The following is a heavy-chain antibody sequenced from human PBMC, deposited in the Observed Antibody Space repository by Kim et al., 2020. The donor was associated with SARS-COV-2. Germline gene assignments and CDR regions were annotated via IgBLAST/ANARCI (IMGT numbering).Heavy chain of an antibody. V-gene: IGHV3-11*01. J-gene: IGHJ3*02. CDR3: ARAGIGWNAFDI. D-gene: IGHD2-15*01. Sequence: YEHSVTRRLTIPRDNAKKSLYLQMHSLRAEDTAVYYCARAGIGWNAFDIWGLGTMVTVSS.